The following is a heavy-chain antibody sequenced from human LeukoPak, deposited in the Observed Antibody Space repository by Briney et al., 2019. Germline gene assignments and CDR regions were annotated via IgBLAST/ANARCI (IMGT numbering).Heavy chain of an antibody. CDR2: ISSSSSYT. J-gene: IGHJ4*02. V-gene: IGHV3-21*01. CDR3: ARAGSGRAPFGY. D-gene: IGHD2-15*01. CDR1: GFSFSSYS. Sequence: GGALRLSCAASGFSFSSYSMNGVRLAPGEGVEWVSSISSSSSYTYYADAVQGRFTISRDNAKNSLYLQMNSLRAEDTAVYYCARAGSGRAPFGYWGQGTLVTVSS.